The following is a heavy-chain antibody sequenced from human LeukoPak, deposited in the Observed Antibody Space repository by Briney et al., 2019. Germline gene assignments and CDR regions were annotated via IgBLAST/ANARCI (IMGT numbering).Heavy chain of an antibody. J-gene: IGHJ1*01. D-gene: IGHD3-22*01. Sequence: GGSLRLSCAVSGFTFSTYSMNWVRQAPGKGLEWVSYISSSSSTVYYADSVKGRFTISRDNAKNSLYLQMNSLRDEDTAVYYCAKDSDYYHSSGYYYAYFQHWGQGTLVTVSS. CDR3: AKDSDYYHSSGYYYAYFQH. CDR2: ISSSSSTV. V-gene: IGHV3-48*02. CDR1: GFTFSTYS.